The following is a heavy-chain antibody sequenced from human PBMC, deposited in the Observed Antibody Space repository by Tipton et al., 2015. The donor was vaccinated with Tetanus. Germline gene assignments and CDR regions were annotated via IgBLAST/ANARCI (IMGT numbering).Heavy chain of an antibody. Sequence: TLSLTCTVSGDSMSKYYWSWIRQPPGKGLEWISYIFYSGSTNYNPSLKSRVTISMDTSKNQISLKLSSVTAADTAVYYCARGWGSSWYYFDYWGPGILVTVSS. D-gene: IGHD6-13*01. CDR2: IFYSGST. V-gene: IGHV4-59*12. J-gene: IGHJ4*02. CDR3: ARGWGSSWYYFDY. CDR1: GDSMSKYY.